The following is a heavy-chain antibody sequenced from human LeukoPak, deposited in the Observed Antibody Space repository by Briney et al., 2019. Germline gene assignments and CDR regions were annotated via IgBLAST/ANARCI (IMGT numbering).Heavy chain of an antibody. V-gene: IGHV3-48*01. CDR2: INSFGTTI. J-gene: IGHJ6*03. CDR1: GFTFSKYS. CDR3: ARRPWFGGMTPLSYYYYMDV. Sequence: LTGGSLRLSCAASGFTFSKYSMNWVRPAPGKGLEWVSFINSFGTTIHYADSMRGRFTISRDNVNNSLYLQMTGLRPEDTAVYYCARRPWFGGMTPLSYYYYMDVWGKGTTVTVSS. D-gene: IGHD3-10*01.